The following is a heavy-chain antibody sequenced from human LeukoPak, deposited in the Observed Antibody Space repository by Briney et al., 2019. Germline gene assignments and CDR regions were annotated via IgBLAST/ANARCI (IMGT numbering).Heavy chain of an antibody. CDR2: MNPNSGNT. J-gene: IGHJ6*03. CDR1: GYTFTSYD. Sequence: ASVKVSCKASGYTFTSYDINWVRQATGQGLEWMGWMNPNSGNTGYAQKFQGRVTMTRNTSISTAYMELSSLRSEDTAVYYCARGGSTTRLYYYYYYYMDVWGKGTTVTISS. V-gene: IGHV1-8*01. CDR3: ARGGSTTRLYYYYYYYMDV. D-gene: IGHD1-1*01.